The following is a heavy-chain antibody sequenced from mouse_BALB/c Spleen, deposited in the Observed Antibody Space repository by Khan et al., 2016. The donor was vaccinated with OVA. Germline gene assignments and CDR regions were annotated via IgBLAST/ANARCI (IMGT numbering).Heavy chain of an antibody. CDR2: ISYSGNT. D-gene: IGHD1-2*01. Sequence: EVQLQESGPGLAKPSQSLSLTCTVTGYSITSDYGWNWIRQFPGNKLEWMGYISYSGNTNYNPTLKNRITITRDTSKNQFFLQLKSVTTEVTATYYCARTARIKYWGQGTTVTVSS. J-gene: IGHJ2*01. CDR3: ARTARIKY. V-gene: IGHV3-2*02. CDR1: GYSITSDYG.